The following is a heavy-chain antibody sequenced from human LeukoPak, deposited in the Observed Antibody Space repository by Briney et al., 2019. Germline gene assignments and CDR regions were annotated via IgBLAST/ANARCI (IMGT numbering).Heavy chain of an antibody. Sequence: PGGSLRLSCAASGFTFSSYWMSWVRQAPGKGLEWVANIKQDGSEKYYVDSVKGRFTISRDNAKNSLYLQMNCLRAEDTAVYYCARGIEVHYYDSSGYYYADAFDIWGQGTMVTVSS. D-gene: IGHD3-22*01. J-gene: IGHJ3*02. V-gene: IGHV3-7*01. CDR1: GFTFSSYW. CDR3: ARGIEVHYYDSSGYYYADAFDI. CDR2: IKQDGSEK.